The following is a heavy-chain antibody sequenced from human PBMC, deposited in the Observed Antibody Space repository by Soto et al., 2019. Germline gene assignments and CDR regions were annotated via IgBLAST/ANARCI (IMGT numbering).Heavy chain of an antibody. V-gene: IGHV4-39*01. CDR3: ARHSGPSASSWFDP. D-gene: IGHD6-13*01. CDR1: GGSIGTNNFY. Sequence: SETLSLTCTASGGSIGTNNFYWGWIRQPPGKGLEWIGSVYYSGTTSYNPSLKSRVTISEDTSKNQFSLKMSSVTATDTAVYYWARHSGPSASSWFDPWGQGALVTVSS. CDR2: VYYSGTT. J-gene: IGHJ5*02.